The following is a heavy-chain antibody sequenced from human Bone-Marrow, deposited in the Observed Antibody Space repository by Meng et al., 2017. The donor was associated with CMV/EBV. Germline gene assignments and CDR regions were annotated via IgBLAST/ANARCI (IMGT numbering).Heavy chain of an antibody. CDR3: AKSKYYDFWSALWPDD. V-gene: IGHV1-2*02. Sequence: ASVKVSCKASGYTFTGYYMHWVRQAPGQGLEWMGWINPNSGGTNYAQKFQGRVTMARDTSISTAYMELSRLRSDDTAVYYCAKSKYYDFWSALWPDDWGQGTLVTVSS. J-gene: IGHJ4*02. D-gene: IGHD3-3*01. CDR2: INPNSGGT. CDR1: GYTFTGYY.